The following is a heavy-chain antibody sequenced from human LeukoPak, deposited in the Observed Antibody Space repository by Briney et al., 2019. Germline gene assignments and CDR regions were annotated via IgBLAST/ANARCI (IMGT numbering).Heavy chain of an antibody. CDR3: AKGALRITMIVVVPAIYMDV. Sequence: GSLRLSCAASGFTFSSYGMHWVRQAPGKGLEWVAFIRYDGSNEYYADSVKGRFTISRDNSKSTLYLQMNSLRDEDTAVYYCAKGALRITMIVVVPAIYMDVWGKGTTVTVSS. D-gene: IGHD3-22*01. CDR2: IRYDGSNE. CDR1: GFTFSSYG. V-gene: IGHV3-30*02. J-gene: IGHJ6*03.